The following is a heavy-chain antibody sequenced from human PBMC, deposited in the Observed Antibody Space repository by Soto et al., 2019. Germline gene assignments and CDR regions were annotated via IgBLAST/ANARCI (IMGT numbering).Heavy chain of an antibody. D-gene: IGHD6-19*01. CDR2: ISAYNGNT. CDR1: GYTFTTYG. J-gene: IGHJ5*02. CDR3: ARDRGQWLSKGEFDP. V-gene: IGHV1-18*01. Sequence: QVQLVQSGAEVKKPGASVKVSCKASGYTFTTYGINWVRQAPGQGLEWMGWISAYNGNTNYAQKLQGRVTMTTNTPTSTANIELRSLRSHDTAVYYCARDRGQWLSKGEFDPWGQGTLVTVSS.